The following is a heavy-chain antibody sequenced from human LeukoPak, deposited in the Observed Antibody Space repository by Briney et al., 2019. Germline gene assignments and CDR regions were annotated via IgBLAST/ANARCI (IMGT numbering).Heavy chain of an antibody. V-gene: IGHV3-53*01. CDR1: GFTVITND. CDR3: AKDFYPLGNYVIYFDS. D-gene: IGHD1-7*01. CDR2: LYSDGNT. J-gene: IGHJ4*02. Sequence: GGSLRLSCAASGFTVITNDMTWVRQAPGKGLEWVSVLYSDGNTKYADSVQGRFTISRDNSKNTLYLQMNSLRPEDTAVYYCAKDFYPLGNYVIYFDSWGQGTLVTVSS.